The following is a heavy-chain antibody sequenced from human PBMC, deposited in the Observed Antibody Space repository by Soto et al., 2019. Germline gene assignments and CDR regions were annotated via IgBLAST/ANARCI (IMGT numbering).Heavy chain of an antibody. CDR2: IIPILSTT. Sequence: QVQLVQSGAEMKEPGSSVMVSCKFSGGTDGTYSITWLRQAPGQGVEWMGRIIPILSTTNRPQRFQGRLTSTADESTGTAYLELSSLKSDDTAVYYFARRPMAVTWFDPWGPGTLVTVSS. V-gene: IGHV1-69*08. J-gene: IGHJ5*02. CDR3: ARRPMAVTWFDP. CDR1: GGTDGTYS. D-gene: IGHD6-19*01.